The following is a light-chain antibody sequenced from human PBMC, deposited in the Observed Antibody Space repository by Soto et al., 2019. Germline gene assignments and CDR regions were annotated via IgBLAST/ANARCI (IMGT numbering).Light chain of an antibody. V-gene: IGKV3-15*01. CDR2: GAS. CDR1: QSVSSN. CDR3: QQYNNWLST. Sequence: EIVITQSPSTLSLSPGEKATHSCRASQSVSSNLAWYQQKPGQAPRLLIYGASTRATGIPARFSGSGSGTEFTLTISSLQSEDFAVYYCQQYNNWLSTFGQGTKVDIK. J-gene: IGKJ1*01.